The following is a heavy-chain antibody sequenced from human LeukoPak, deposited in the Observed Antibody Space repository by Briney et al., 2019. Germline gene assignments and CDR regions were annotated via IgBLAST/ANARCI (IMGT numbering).Heavy chain of an antibody. Sequence: PSETLSLTCTVSGGSISSYYWSWIRQPPGKGLEWIGYIYYSGSTNYNPSLKSRVTISVDTSKNQFSLKLSSVTAADTAVYYCERISPDYYDSSGYFVDYWGQGTLVTVSS. CDR3: ERISPDYYDSSGYFVDY. CDR1: GGSISSYY. V-gene: IGHV4-59*01. J-gene: IGHJ4*02. CDR2: IYYSGST. D-gene: IGHD3-22*01.